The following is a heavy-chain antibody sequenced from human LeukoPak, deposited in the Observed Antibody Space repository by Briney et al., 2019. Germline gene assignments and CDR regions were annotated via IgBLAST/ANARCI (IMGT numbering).Heavy chain of an antibody. CDR2: IPYDGSNK. D-gene: IGHD3-22*01. V-gene: IGHV3-30*04. J-gene: IGHJ6*03. CDR3: ARSGGDSSGTTYYYYYMDV. CDR1: GFTFSSYA. Sequence: GGSLRLSCAASGFTFSSYAMHWVRQAPGKGLEWVAVIPYDGSNKYYADSVKGRFTISRDNAKNSLYLQMNSLRAEDTAVYYCARSGGDSSGTTYYYYYMDVWGKGTTVTVSS.